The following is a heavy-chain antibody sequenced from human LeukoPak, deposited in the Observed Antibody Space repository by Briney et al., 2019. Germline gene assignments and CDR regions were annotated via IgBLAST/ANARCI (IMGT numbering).Heavy chain of an antibody. CDR3: ARAPGYYGDPFDY. D-gene: IGHD4-17*01. J-gene: IGHJ4*02. CDR1: GFTFSSYS. CDR2: ISSSTSYI. Sequence: GGSLILSCAASGFTFSSYSFNWVRQAPGKGLEWVSCISSSTSYIYYADSVRGRFTISRDNAKNSLYLQMNSLRVEDTAVYYCARAPGYYGDPFDYWGQGTLVTVSS. V-gene: IGHV3-21*01.